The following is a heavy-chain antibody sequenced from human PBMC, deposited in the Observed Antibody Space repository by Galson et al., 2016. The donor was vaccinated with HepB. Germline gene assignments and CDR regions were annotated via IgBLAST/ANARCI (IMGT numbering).Heavy chain of an antibody. J-gene: IGHJ6*02. CDR2: LSPDGTDK. V-gene: IGHV3-7*01. CDR3: ARVDYTDEGINV. Sequence: SLRLSCAASGFTFNDYWMTWVRQAPGKGPEWVANLSPDGTDKRYAGSVKGRFTISRDNPNNSVFLQMSSQRAEDTALYYCARVDYTDEGINVWGQGTTVTVSS. CDR1: GFTFNDYW. D-gene: IGHD4-11*01.